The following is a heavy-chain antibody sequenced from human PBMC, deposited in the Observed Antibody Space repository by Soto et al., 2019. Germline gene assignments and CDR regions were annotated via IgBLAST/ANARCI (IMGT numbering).Heavy chain of an antibody. CDR2: INPSGGST. Sequence: ASVKVSCKASGYTFTSYYMHWVRRAPGQGLEWMGIINPSGGSTSYAQKFQGRVTMTRDTSTSTVYMELSSLRSEDTAVYYCASGPSGFGVVIFWGQGTLVTVSS. J-gene: IGHJ4*02. D-gene: IGHD3-3*01. CDR1: GYTFTSYY. V-gene: IGHV1-46*03. CDR3: ASGPSGFGVVIF.